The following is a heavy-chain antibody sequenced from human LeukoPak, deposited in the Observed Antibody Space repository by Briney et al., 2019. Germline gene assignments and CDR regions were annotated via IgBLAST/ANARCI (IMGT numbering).Heavy chain of an antibody. CDR1: GGSFSGYY. CDR3: ARARIVGARFDY. D-gene: IGHD1-26*01. CDR2: INHSGST. J-gene: IGHJ4*02. Sequence: SETLSLTCAVCGGSFSGYYWSWIRQPPGKGLEWIGEINHSGSTNYNPSLKSRVTISVDTSKNQFSLKLSSVTAADTAVYYCARARIVGARFDYWGQGTLVTVSS. V-gene: IGHV4-34*01.